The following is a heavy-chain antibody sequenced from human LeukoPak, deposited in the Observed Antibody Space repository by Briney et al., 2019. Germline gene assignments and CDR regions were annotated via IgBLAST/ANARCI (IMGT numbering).Heavy chain of an antibody. J-gene: IGHJ5*02. D-gene: IGHD2-2*01. Sequence: GGSLRLSCAASGFTFSSYEMKWVRQAPGKGLEWVSYISSSGSTTYYADSVKGRFTISRDNAKSSLYLQMNNLRAEDTAVYYCAKTYCGGTSCSKSGDWFDPRGQGTLVTVSS. CDR1: GFTFSSYE. V-gene: IGHV3-48*03. CDR3: AKTYCGGTSCSKSGDWFDP. CDR2: ISSSGSTT.